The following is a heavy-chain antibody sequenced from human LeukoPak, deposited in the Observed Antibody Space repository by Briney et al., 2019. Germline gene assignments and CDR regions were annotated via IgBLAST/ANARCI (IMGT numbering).Heavy chain of an antibody. CDR3: ARDGGDYDILTGYYDY. D-gene: IGHD3-9*01. CDR1: GYTFTSYY. J-gene: IGHJ4*02. Sequence: ASVKVSCKASGYTFTSYYMHWVRQAPEQGLEWMGIINPSGGSTSYAQKFQGRVTMTRDTSTSTVYMELSSLRSEDTAVYYCARDGGDYDILTGYYDYWGQGTQVTVSS. CDR2: INPSGGST. V-gene: IGHV1-46*01.